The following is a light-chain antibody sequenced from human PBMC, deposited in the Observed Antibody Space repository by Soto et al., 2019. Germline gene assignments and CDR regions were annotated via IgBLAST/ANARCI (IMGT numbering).Light chain of an antibody. J-gene: IGKJ1*01. CDR2: GAS. Sequence: EVVMTQSPDTLSVSPGERATLSCRASQSLSSNLFWYQHGLGQAPRLLIYGASTRATGISARISGSGSGTEFTLTISSLQSEDFAIYYCQQYNNWPRTFGQGTKVDIK. CDR3: QQYNNWPRT. V-gene: IGKV3-15*01. CDR1: QSLSSN.